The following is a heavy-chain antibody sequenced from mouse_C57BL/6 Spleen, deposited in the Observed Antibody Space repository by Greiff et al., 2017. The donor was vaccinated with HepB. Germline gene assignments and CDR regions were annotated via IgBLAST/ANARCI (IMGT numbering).Heavy chain of an antibody. J-gene: IGHJ2*01. CDR2: IYPGSGNT. CDR1: GYSFTSYY. V-gene: IGHV1-66*01. CDR3: ARSGYGLDY. D-gene: IGHD2-10*02. Sequence: VKLMESGPELVKPGASVKISCKASGYSFTSYYIHWVKQRPGQGLEWIGWIYPGSGNTKYNEKFKGKATLTADTSSSTAYMQLSSLTSEDSAVYYCARSGYGLDYWGQGTTLTVSS.